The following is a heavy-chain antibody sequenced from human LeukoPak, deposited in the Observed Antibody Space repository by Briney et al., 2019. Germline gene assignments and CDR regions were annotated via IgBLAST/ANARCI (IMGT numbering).Heavy chain of an antibody. Sequence: VASVRVSCKASGYTFTDQYMHWVRQAPGQGLEWMGWINPNSGSTNYAQKFQGRVTMTRDTSISTAYMELYRLTSDDTAMYYCTRNGRGLNWFDPWGQGTLVTVSS. CDR2: INPNSGST. J-gene: IGHJ5*02. V-gene: IGHV1-2*02. CDR1: GYTFTDQY. CDR3: TRNGRGLNWFDP. D-gene: IGHD3-10*02.